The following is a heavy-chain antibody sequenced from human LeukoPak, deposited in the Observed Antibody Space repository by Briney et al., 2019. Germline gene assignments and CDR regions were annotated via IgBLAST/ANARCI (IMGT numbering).Heavy chain of an antibody. J-gene: IGHJ4*02. V-gene: IGHV3-30*02. CDR3: AKDFNWAFDY. CDR2: IRYDESDK. Sequence: GGSLILSCATSGFTFSHYGMHWVRQAPGRGLDWVAHIRYDESDKYYADSVKGRFTISRDISKNTVYLQMNSLRVEDTAVYYCAKDFNWAFDYWGQGTLVTVSS. D-gene: IGHD1-1*01. CDR1: GFTFSHYG.